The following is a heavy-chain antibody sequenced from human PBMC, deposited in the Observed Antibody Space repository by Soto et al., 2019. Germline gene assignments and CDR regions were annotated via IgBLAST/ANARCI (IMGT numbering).Heavy chain of an antibody. D-gene: IGHD3-10*01. V-gene: IGHV3-23*01. CDR3: AKGFSRGVGESDYYYYYGMDV. CDR1: GFTFSSYA. CDR2: ISGSGGST. Sequence: GGSLRLSCAASGFTFSSYAMSWVRQAPGKGLEWVSAISGSGGSTYYADSVKGRFTISRDNSKNTLYLQMNSLRAEDTAVYYCAKGFSRGVGESDYYYYYGMDVCGQGTTVTVSS. J-gene: IGHJ6*02.